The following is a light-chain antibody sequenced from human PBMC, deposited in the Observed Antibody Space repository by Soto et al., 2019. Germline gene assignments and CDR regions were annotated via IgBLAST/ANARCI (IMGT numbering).Light chain of an antibody. CDR3: QRSYSTLT. Sequence: DIHMTQSPSSLSASVGDRVTITCRASQSISSYLNWYQQKPGKAPKLLIYAASSLQSGVPSRFSGSGSGTDFTLTISSLQPEDFATYYCQRSYSTLTFGPGTKVDIK. J-gene: IGKJ3*01. CDR2: AAS. CDR1: QSISSY. V-gene: IGKV1-39*01.